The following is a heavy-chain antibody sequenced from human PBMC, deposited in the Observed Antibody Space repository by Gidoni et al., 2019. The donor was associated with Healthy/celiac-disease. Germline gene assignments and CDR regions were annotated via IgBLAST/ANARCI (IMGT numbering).Heavy chain of an antibody. J-gene: IGHJ3*02. CDR3: ARESEDYYDSSGYSSDLDI. CDR1: GGSISSYY. D-gene: IGHD3-22*01. Sequence: GGSISSYYWSWIRQPAGKGLEWIGRIYTSGSTNYNPSLKSRVTMSVDTSKNQFSLKLSSVTAADTAVYYCARESEDYYDSSGYSSDLDIWGQGTMVTVSS. CDR2: IYTSGST. V-gene: IGHV4-4*07.